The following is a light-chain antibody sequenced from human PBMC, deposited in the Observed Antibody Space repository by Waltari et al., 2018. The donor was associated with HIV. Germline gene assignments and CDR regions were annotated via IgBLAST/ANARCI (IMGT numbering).Light chain of an antibody. CDR3: QQYYSIPRT. J-gene: IGKJ1*01. CDR1: QSVLYTSTNKNY. Sequence: DIVMTQSPDSLAVSLGERATINCKSSQSVLYTSTNKNYLAWYQQKSGQPPKLIIYWASTRESGVPDRLSGSGSGTNFTLTISSLQAEDVALYYCQQYYSIPRTFGQGTKVEIQ. CDR2: WAS. V-gene: IGKV4-1*01.